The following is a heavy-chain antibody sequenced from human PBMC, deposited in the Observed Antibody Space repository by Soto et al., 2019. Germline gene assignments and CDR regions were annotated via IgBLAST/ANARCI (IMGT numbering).Heavy chain of an antibody. CDR3: AKDVSRDGYNPLFDY. V-gene: IGHV3-23*01. Sequence: GGSLRLSCAASGFTFSSYAMSWVRQAPGKGLEWVSAISGSGGSTYYADSVKGRFTISRDNSKNTLYLQMNSLRAEDTAVYYCAKDVSRDGYNPLFDYWGQGTLVTVSS. CDR1: GFTFSSYA. CDR2: ISGSGGST. D-gene: IGHD5-12*01. J-gene: IGHJ4*02.